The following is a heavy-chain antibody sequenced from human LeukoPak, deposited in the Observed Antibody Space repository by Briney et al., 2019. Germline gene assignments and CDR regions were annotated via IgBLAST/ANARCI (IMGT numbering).Heavy chain of an antibody. CDR3: ARAVGIVGAHIGY. CDR2: IYYSGST. CDR1: GGSISSSSYY. D-gene: IGHD1-26*01. V-gene: IGHV4-39*07. J-gene: IGHJ4*02. Sequence: PSETLSLTCTVSGGSISSSSYYWGWIRQPPGKGLEWIGSIYYSGSTYYNPSLKSRVTISVDTSKNQFSLKLSSVTAADTAVYYCARAVGIVGAHIGYWGQGTLVTVSS.